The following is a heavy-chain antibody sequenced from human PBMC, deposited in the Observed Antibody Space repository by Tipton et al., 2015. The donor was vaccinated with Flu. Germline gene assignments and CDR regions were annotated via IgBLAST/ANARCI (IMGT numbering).Heavy chain of an antibody. J-gene: IGHJ4*02. D-gene: IGHD6-13*01. V-gene: IGHV3-21*01. Sequence: SLRLSCVASGFSFSSYSMKWVRQAPGKGLEWVSSIRSTSNYIYYSDSVKGRFTISRDNAKNSLYLQMDSLRAEDTAPYFCARDPHIAVAAPYWGQGTLVTVSS. CDR3: ARDPHIAVAAPY. CDR1: GFSFSSYS. CDR2: IRSTSNYI.